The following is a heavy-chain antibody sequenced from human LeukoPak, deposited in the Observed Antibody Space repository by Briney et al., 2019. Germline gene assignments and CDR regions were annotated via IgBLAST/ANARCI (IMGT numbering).Heavy chain of an antibody. Sequence: SETLSLTCTVSGGSISSGSYYWSWIRQPAGKGLEWIGRIYTSGSTSYNPSLKSRVTISVDTSKNQFSLKLSSVNAADTAVYYCASSTMVVTPLSDHIDYWGQGTLVTVSS. J-gene: IGHJ4*02. CDR1: GGSISSGSYY. D-gene: IGHD4-23*01. V-gene: IGHV4-61*02. CDR2: IYTSGST. CDR3: ASSTMVVTPLSDHIDY.